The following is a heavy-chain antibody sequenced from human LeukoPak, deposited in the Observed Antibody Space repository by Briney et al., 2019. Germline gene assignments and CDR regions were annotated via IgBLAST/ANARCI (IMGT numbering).Heavy chain of an antibody. V-gene: IGHV5-51*01. J-gene: IGHJ4*02. CDR2: IYPGDSDT. CDR3: ARQLGYIAVAGNFDC. CDR1: GYSFTSYW. Sequence: GESLKISCKGSGYSFTSYWIGWVRQMPGKGLEWMGIIYPGDSDTRYSPSFQGRVTISADKSISTAYLRWSSLKASDTAMYYCARQLGYIAVAGNFDCWGQGTLVTVSS. D-gene: IGHD6-19*01.